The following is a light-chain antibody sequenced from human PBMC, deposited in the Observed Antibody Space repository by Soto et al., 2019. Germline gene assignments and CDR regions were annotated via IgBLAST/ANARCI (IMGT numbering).Light chain of an antibody. CDR1: QSVDSSF. CDR2: GAS. V-gene: IGKV3-20*01. J-gene: IGKJ1*01. CDR3: QQYVSPVT. Sequence: DIVLTQSPGSLSLSPGERATLSCRASQSVDSSFFAWYQQKPGQAPRLLIYGASKRATGTPDRFSGSGSGTDFTLTITRLEPEDVAVYYCQQYVSPVTFGQGTKVEIK.